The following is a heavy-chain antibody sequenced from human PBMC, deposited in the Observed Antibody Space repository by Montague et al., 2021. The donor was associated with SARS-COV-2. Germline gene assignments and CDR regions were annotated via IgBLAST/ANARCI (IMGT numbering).Heavy chain of an antibody. CDR2: TNYRSKWTS. J-gene: IGHJ4*02. CDR1: GDSVWSNTAA. CDR3: VRDAGSAQAGFDA. Sequence: CAISGDSVWSNTAAWNWIRQPPSGRLEWLGRTNYRSKWTSDYATSVEGRISIDPDTSKNQFFLHLRSVTPEDTGVYYCVRDAGSAQAGFDAWGQGTLVTVSS. V-gene: IGHV6-1*01.